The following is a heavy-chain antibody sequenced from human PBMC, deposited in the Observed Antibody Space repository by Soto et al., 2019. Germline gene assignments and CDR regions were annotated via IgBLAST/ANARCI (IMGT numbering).Heavy chain of an antibody. CDR3: SKAGDYSGSYCSPFDY. V-gene: IGHV3-23*01. J-gene: IGHJ4*02. Sequence: EVQLLESGGGLVQPGGSLRLSCAASGFTFSSYAMSWVRQAPGKGLEWVSAISGSGGSTYYADSVKGRFTISRDNSKNTLYLQMNSLRAEDTAVYYCSKAGDYSGSYCSPFDYWGQGTLVTVSS. D-gene: IGHD1-26*01. CDR1: GFTFSSYA. CDR2: ISGSGGST.